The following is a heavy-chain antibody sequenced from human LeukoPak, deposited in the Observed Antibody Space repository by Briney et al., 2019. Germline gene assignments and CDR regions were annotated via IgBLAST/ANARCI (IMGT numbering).Heavy chain of an antibody. D-gene: IGHD4-17*01. Sequence: PSETLSLTCTVSGGSISTYYWSWIRQPPGKGLEWIGYIYYSGSTNYNPTLKSRVTISVDTSKNQFSLKLSSVTAADTAVYYCARRMDGDRFWYFDLWGRGTLVTVSS. CDR3: ARRMDGDRFWYFDL. V-gene: IGHV4-59*08. CDR2: IYYSGST. J-gene: IGHJ2*01. CDR1: GGSISTYY.